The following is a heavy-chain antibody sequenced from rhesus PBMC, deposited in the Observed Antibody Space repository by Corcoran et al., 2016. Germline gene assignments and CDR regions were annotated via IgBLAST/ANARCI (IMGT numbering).Heavy chain of an antibody. CDR2: NYGSGGSN. CDR3: ARVGSSWSEWDTVGTEWYFDL. V-gene: IGHV4S14*01. Sequence: QVQLQESGPGLVKPSETLSLTCAVSGYSISSGYYWGWIRQPPGKGLEWIGSNYGSGGSNYLNPSLTIRVTLSVDTSKTQFSLKLSSVPAADTAVYYWARVGSSWSEWDTVGTEWYFDLWGPGTPITISS. J-gene: IGHJ2*01. CDR1: GYSISSGYY. D-gene: IGHD5-42*01.